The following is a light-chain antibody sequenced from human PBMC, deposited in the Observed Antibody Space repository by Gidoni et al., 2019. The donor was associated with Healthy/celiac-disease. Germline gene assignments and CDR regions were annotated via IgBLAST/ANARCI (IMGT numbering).Light chain of an antibody. Sequence: SYVLTQPPSVPVAPGKTARITCGGNNSGSKSVHWYQQKPGQAPVLVIYYDSDRPSGIPERFSGSNSGNTATLTISRVEAGDEADYYCQVWDSSSDHRVVFGGGTKLTVL. J-gene: IGLJ2*01. CDR3: QVWDSSSDHRVV. CDR1: NSGSKS. CDR2: YDS. V-gene: IGLV3-21*04.